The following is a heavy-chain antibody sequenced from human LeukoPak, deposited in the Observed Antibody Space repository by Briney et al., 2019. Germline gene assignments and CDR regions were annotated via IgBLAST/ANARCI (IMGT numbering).Heavy chain of an antibody. CDR3: ARSLTGIDYYFDY. CDR2: IIPIFGKA. CDR1: GGTFSSYA. Sequence: ASVKVSCKASGGTFSSYAISWVRQAPGQGLEWMGGIIPIFGKANYAQKFQGRVTITTDESTSTAYMELSSLRSEDTAVYYCARSLTGIDYYFDYWGQGTLVTVSS. D-gene: IGHD1-20*01. V-gene: IGHV1-69*05. J-gene: IGHJ4*02.